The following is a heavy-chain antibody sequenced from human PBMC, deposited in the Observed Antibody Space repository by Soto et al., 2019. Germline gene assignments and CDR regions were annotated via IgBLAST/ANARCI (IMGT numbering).Heavy chain of an antibody. CDR3: ARVFPDGWVEPGVVRGYLDT. V-gene: IGHV1-69*13. Sequence: QLVQSGGEVKQPGASVKVSCKASVEFFSNYGISWVRQAPGQGLEWMGGIIPIFGTISYAEKFQGRVTITADESTNTVYMELRSLRSADTALYYCARVFPDGWVEPGVVRGYLDTWGRGTLVTVSS. J-gene: IGHJ4*02. CDR2: IIPIFGTI. D-gene: IGHD3-3*01. CDR1: VEFFSNYG.